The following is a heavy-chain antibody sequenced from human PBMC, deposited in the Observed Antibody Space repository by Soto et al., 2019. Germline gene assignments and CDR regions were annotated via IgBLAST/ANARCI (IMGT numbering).Heavy chain of an antibody. Sequence: SETLSLTCAVSGRSISSSSWWSWIRQPPGEGLEWIGSIYHTGNAYYNPSLKSRVTISVDTSKNQFSLKLTSVTAADAALYYCARDFFDSSDYTTNCFDPWGQGTLVTVSS. CDR1: GRSISSSSW. CDR2: IYHTGNA. CDR3: ARDFFDSSDYTTNCFDP. V-gene: IGHV4-39*01. D-gene: IGHD3-22*01. J-gene: IGHJ5*02.